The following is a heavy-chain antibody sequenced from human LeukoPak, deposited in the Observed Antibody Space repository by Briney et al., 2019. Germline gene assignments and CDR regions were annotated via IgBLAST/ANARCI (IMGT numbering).Heavy chain of an antibody. CDR3: ARARKGVLRYFAYGMDV. CDR2: IYYSGST. CDR1: GGSHSSYH. V-gene: IGHV4-59*01. J-gene: IGHJ6*02. Sequence: PSETLSLTCTVSGGSHSSYHWSWIRQPPGKGLEWIGYIYYSGSTNYNPSLKSRVTISVDTSKNQFSLKLSSVTAADTAVYYCARARKGVLRYFAYGMDVWGQGTTVTVSS. D-gene: IGHD3-9*01.